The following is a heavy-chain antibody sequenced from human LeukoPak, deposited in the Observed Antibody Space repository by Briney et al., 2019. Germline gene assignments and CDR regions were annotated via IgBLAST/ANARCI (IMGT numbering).Heavy chain of an antibody. J-gene: IGHJ4*02. D-gene: IGHD3-22*01. CDR3: AKDRYYYDSSGSIYFDY. CDR2: ISYDGSNK. CDR1: GFTFSSYG. V-gene: IGHV3-30*18. Sequence: GGSLRLSCAASGFTFSSYGMHWVRQAPGKGLEWVAVISYDGSNKYYADSVKGRFTISRDNSKNTLYLQMNSLRAEDTAVYYCAKDRYYYDSSGSIYFDYWGQRTLVTVSS.